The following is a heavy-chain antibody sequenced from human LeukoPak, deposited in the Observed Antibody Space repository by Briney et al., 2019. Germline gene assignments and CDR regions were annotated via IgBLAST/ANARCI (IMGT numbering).Heavy chain of an antibody. CDR3: ARGFGVPAAISIVGATPGHPFWFDP. Sequence: SETLSLTCAVYGGSFSGYYWSWIRQPPGKGLEWIGEINHSGSTTYNPSLKSRVTISVDTSKNQFSLKLSSVTAADTAVYYCARGFGVPAAISIVGATPGHPFWFDPWGQGTLVTVSS. J-gene: IGHJ5*02. V-gene: IGHV4-34*01. CDR2: INHSGST. CDR1: GGSFSGYY. D-gene: IGHD1-26*01.